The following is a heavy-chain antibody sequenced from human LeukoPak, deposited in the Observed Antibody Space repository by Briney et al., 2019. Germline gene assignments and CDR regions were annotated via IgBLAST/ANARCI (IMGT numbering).Heavy chain of an antibody. V-gene: IGHV3-30*03. CDR2: ISYDGSNK. CDR3: ARAVVTMVRGPYDAFDI. D-gene: IGHD3-10*01. Sequence: GGSLRLSCAASGFTFSSYGMHWVRQAPGKGLEWVAVISYDGSNKYYADSVKGRFTISRDNAKNSLYLQMNSLRAEDTAVYYCARAVVTMVRGPYDAFDIWGQGTMVTVSS. CDR1: GFTFSSYG. J-gene: IGHJ3*02.